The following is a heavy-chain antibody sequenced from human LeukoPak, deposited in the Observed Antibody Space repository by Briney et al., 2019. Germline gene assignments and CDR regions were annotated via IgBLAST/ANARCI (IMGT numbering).Heavy chain of an antibody. CDR2: IYYSGST. V-gene: IGHV4-39*07. CDR3: ARRPTHCSGGSCPKYFDY. Sequence: SETLSLTCTVSGGSISSSSSYWGWIRQPPGKGLEWIGSIYYSGSTYYNPSLKSRVTISVDMSKNQFSLKLSSVTAADTAVYYCARRPTHCSGGSCPKYFDYWGQGTLVTVSS. J-gene: IGHJ4*02. D-gene: IGHD2-15*01. CDR1: GGSISSSSSY.